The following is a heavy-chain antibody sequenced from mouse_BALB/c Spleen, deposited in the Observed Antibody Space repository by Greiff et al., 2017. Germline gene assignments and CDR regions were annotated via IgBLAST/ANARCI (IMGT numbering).Heavy chain of an antibody. CDR2: ISSGGST. Sequence: DVKLVESGGGLVKPGGSLKLSCAASGFTFSSYAMSWVRQTPEKRLEWVASISSGGSTYYPDSVKGRFTISRDNARNILYLQMSSLRSEDTAMYYCARGIFTYYFDYWGQGTTLTVSS. J-gene: IGHJ2*01. V-gene: IGHV5-6-5*01. D-gene: IGHD1-1*01. CDR3: ARGIFTYYFDY. CDR1: GFTFSSYA.